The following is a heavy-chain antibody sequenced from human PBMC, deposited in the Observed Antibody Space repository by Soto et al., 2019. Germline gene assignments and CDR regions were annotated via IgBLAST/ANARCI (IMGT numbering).Heavy chain of an antibody. CDR2: ISQTGTT. V-gene: IGHV4-30-2*01. J-gene: IGHJ5*02. CDR1: GGSITSGNSYS. CDR3: ARAVSPYFGTWFDP. D-gene: IGHD3-10*01. Sequence: QLQLQESGPGLVKPSETLSLTCAVSGGSITSGNSYSWAWIRQPPGRGLEWIGSISQTGTTSYNPSLKSPVSVSLDKSKNQFSLRLSSVTAADMAVYFRARAVSPYFGTWFDPWGQGTLVTVSS.